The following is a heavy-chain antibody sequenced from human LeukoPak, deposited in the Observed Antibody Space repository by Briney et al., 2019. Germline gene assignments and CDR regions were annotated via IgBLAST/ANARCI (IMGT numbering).Heavy chain of an antibody. D-gene: IGHD6-19*01. CDR1: GGSISSSSYY. CDR2: IYYSGST. Sequence: SETLSLTCTVSGGSISSSSYYWGWIRQPPGKGLEWIGSIYYSGSTYYNPSLKSRVTISVDTSKNQFSLKLSSVTAADTAVYYCARYAVAGTHFDYWGQGTLVTVSS. V-gene: IGHV4-39*07. CDR3: ARYAVAGTHFDY. J-gene: IGHJ4*02.